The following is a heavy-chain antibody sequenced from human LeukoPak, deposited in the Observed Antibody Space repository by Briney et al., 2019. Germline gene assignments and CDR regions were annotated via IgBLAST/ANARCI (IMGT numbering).Heavy chain of an antibody. CDR2: ISSSSSTI. CDR3: ARDRYDYVWGSYRYTFDY. V-gene: IGHV3-48*01. Sequence: GGSLRLSCAASGFTFSSYSMNWVRQAPGKGLEWVSYISSSSSTIYYADSVKGRFTISRDNAKNSLYLQMNSLRAVDTAVYYCARDRYDYVWGSYRYTFDYWGQGTLVTVSS. CDR1: GFTFSSYS. J-gene: IGHJ4*02. D-gene: IGHD3-16*02.